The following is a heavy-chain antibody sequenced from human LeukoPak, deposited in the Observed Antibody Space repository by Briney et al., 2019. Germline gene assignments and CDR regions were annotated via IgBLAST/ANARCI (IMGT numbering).Heavy chain of an antibody. D-gene: IGHD3-22*01. J-gene: IGHJ4*02. CDR2: ISAYNGNT. CDR1: GYTFTSYG. Sequence: ASVKVSCKASGYTFTSYGISWVRQAPGQGLEWMGWISAYNGNTNYAQKLQGRVTMTTDTSTSTAYMELRSLRPDDTAVYYCARDDTLTYYYDSSGYYGDWGQGTLVTVSS. CDR3: ARDDTLTYYYDSSGYYGD. V-gene: IGHV1-18*01.